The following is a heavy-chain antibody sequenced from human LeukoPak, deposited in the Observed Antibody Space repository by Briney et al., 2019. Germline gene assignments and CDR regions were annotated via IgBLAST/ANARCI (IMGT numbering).Heavy chain of an antibody. J-gene: IGHJ5*02. D-gene: IGHD6-19*01. Sequence: PSETLSLTCTVSGYSISSGYYWGWIRQPPGKGLEWIGSIYHSGSTYYNPSLKSRVTISVDTSKNQFSLKLSSVTAADTAVYYCARGASIAVAPSGWFDPWGQGTLVTVSS. CDR2: IYHSGST. CDR3: ARGASIAVAPSGWFDP. V-gene: IGHV4-38-2*02. CDR1: GYSISSGYY.